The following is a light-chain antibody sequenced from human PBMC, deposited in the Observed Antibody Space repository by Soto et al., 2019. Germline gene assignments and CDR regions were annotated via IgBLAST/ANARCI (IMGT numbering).Light chain of an antibody. Sequence: VQMTLSASTLSASVGDTVTVACRASQSVSGWLAWYQQKQGEAPKVLIYAASSLQSGVPSRFSGSGSGTDFNLTISSLQTEDFATYYCQQSYSPHPPFGQGTRLEI. J-gene: IGKJ5*01. V-gene: IGKV1-39*01. CDR3: QQSYSPHPP. CDR2: AAS. CDR1: QSVSGW.